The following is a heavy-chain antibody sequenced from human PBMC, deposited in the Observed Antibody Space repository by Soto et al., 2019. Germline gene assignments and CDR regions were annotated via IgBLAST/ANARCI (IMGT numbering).Heavy chain of an antibody. V-gene: IGHV1-3*01. D-gene: IGHD2-2*01. J-gene: IGHJ6*02. Sequence: GASVKVSCKASGYTFTTYSMHWVRQAPGQRLEWMGWINGGNGNTKYSQKFQDRVTITRDTSASTAYMELSSLRSEDTAVYYCARDFSCSSTSCYWNYYYGLDVWGQGTTVTVSS. CDR3: ARDFSCSSTSCYWNYYYGLDV. CDR1: GYTFTTYS. CDR2: INGGNGNT.